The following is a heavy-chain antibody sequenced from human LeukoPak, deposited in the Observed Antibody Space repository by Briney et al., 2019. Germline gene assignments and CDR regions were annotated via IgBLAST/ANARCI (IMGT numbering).Heavy chain of an antibody. V-gene: IGHV3-7*01. CDR3: TSGWSAAFDN. J-gene: IGHJ4*02. CDR2: INPDGSVI. CDR1: GIPFSSYW. Sequence: PGGSLRLSCAVSGIPFSSYWMDWVRQAPGKGLEWVAIINPDGSVINHADSVNGRFSISRDNARNSLFLQMNSLRAEDTAVYYCTSGWSAAFDNWGQGTLVSVSS. D-gene: IGHD6-19*01.